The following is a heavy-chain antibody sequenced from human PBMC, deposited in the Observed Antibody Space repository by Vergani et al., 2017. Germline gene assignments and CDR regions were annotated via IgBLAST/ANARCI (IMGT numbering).Heavy chain of an antibody. Sequence: VQLVESGGGVVQPGASLRLSCVVSGFALNRHTMHWVRLAPGKGREWVARIRPKTAGETTDYAALLKGRFTISRDDEKTTLYLQMTSLKTEDTAVYYCTTPAKRELRYYFDYWGQGTLVTVSS. CDR2: IRPKTAGETT. J-gene: IGHJ4*02. CDR3: TTPAKRELRYYFDY. D-gene: IGHD3-9*01. CDR1: GFALNRHT. V-gene: IGHV3-15*01.